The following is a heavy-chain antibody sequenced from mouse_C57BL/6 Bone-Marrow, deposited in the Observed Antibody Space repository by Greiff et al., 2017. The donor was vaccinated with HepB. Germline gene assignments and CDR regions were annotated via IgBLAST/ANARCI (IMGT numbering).Heavy chain of an antibody. J-gene: IGHJ2*01. CDR2: IWSDGST. Sequence: VKLMESGPGLVAPSQSLSITCTVSGFSFTRYVVHWVRPPPGKVLEWLLVIWSDGSTTYNSALKSRLSISKDNSKSQVFLKMNSLQTDDTARYYCARSYYGEFDYWGQGTTLTVSS. V-gene: IGHV2-6*03. CDR1: GFSFTRYV. D-gene: IGHD2-10*01. CDR3: ARSYYGEFDY.